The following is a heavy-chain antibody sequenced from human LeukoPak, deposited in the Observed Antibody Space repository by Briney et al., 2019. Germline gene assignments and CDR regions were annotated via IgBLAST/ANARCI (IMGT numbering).Heavy chain of an antibody. V-gene: IGHV3-7*01. CDR2: IKHDGSEK. J-gene: IGHJ4*02. CDR1: GFTFSRYW. D-gene: IGHD6-13*01. CDR3: ARVGTAEGTLEDY. Sequence: GGSLRLSCAASGFTFSRYWMSGVRQPPGKGLEWVANIKHDGSEKYYVDSVKGRFTISRDNAKNSLYLQMNSLRAEDTAVYYCARVGTAEGTLEDYWGQGTLVTVSS.